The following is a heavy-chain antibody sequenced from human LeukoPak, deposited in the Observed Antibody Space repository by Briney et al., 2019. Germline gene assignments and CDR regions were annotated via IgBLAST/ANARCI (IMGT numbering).Heavy chain of an antibody. CDR2: INHSGST. J-gene: IGHJ4*02. CDR1: GGSFSGYY. CDR3: ARFNLPRSLSFDY. V-gene: IGHV4-34*01. Sequence: SETLSHTCAVYGGSFSGYYWSWIRQPPGKGLEWIGEINHSGSTNYNPSLKSRVTISVDTSKNQFSLKLSSVTAADTAVYYCARFNLPRSLSFDYWGQGTLVTVSS.